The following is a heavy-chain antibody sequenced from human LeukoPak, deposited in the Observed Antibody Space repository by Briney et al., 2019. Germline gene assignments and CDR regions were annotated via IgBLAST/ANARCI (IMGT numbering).Heavy chain of an antibody. CDR3: ARDSVAGTNDAFDI. J-gene: IGHJ3*02. D-gene: IGHD6-19*01. Sequence: SETLPLTCAVSGGSISSSNWWSWVRQPPGKGLEWIGEIYHSGSTNYNPSLKSRVTISVDKSKSQFSLKLSSVTAADTAVYYCARDSVAGTNDAFDIWGQGTMVTVSS. CDR1: GGSISSSNW. CDR2: IYHSGST. V-gene: IGHV4-4*02.